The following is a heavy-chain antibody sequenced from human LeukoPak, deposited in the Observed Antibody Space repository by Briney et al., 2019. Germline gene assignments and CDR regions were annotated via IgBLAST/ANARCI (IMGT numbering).Heavy chain of an antibody. CDR3: ARAQYCSSTSCYSSWFDP. Sequence: PSETLSLTCSVSGGSISGGGYYWSWIRQHPGKGLEWFGYIYFSGSTYYNPSLKSRVTISVDTSKNQFSLQLSSVTAADTAIYYCARAQYCSSTSCYSSWFDPWGQGTLVTVSS. CDR1: GGSISGGGYY. CDR2: IYFSGST. V-gene: IGHV4-31*03. J-gene: IGHJ5*02. D-gene: IGHD2-2*02.